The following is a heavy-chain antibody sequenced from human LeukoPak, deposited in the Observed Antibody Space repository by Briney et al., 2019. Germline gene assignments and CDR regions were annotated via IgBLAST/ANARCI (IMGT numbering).Heavy chain of an antibody. CDR2: IYYSGST. CDR3: ARGMGVEMATITSGFDY. D-gene: IGHD5-24*01. CDR1: GGTISSYY. V-gene: IGHV4-59*01. Sequence: SETLSLTCTVSGGTISSYYWSWIRQPPGKGLEWIGYIYYSGSTNYNPSLKSRVTISVDTSKNQFSLKLSSVTAADTAVYYCARGMGVEMATITSGFDYWGQGTLVTVSS. J-gene: IGHJ4*02.